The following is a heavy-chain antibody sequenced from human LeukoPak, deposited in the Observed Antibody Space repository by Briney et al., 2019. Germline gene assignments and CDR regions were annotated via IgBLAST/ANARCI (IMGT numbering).Heavy chain of an antibody. D-gene: IGHD4-11*01. J-gene: IGHJ4*02. CDR1: GYTFTGYY. Sequence: GASVKVSCKASGYTFTGYYMHWVRQAPGQGLEWMGWINPNSGGTNYAQKFQGWVTMTTDTSTSTAYMELRSLRSDDTAVYYCARGTPGTVTSPFDYWGQGTLVTVSS. CDR2: INPNSGGT. V-gene: IGHV1-2*04. CDR3: ARGTPGTVTSPFDY.